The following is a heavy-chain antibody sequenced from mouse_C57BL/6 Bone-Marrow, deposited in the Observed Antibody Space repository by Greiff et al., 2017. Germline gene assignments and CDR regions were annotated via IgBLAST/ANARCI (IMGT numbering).Heavy chain of an antibody. V-gene: IGHV1-82*01. Sequence: QVQLQQSGPELVKPGASVTISCKASGYAFSSSWMNWVKQRPGKGLEWIGRIYPGDGDTNYNGKFKGKATLTADKSSSTAYMQLSSLTFEDSAVYFCARSKDSYYFDYWGQGTTLTVSS. J-gene: IGHJ2*01. CDR3: ARSKDSYYFDY. CDR1: GYAFSSSW. CDR2: IYPGDGDT.